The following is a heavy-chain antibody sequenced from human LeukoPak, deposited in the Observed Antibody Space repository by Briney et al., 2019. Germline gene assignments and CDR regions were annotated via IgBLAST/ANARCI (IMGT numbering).Heavy chain of an antibody. D-gene: IGHD4-17*01. CDR2: MNPNSGNT. CDR3: ARGTVTTEFDY. J-gene: IGHJ4*02. V-gene: IGHV1-8*02. CDR1: GGTFSSYA. Sequence: ASVKVSCKASGGTFSSYAINWVRQATGQGLEWMGWMNPNSGNTGYAQKFQGRVTMTRNTSISTAYMELSSLRSEDTAVYYCARGTVTTEFDYWGQGTLVTVSS.